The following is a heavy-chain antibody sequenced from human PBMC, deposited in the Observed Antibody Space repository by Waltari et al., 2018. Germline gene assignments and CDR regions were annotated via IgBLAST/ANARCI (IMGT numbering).Heavy chain of an antibody. CDR2: ISGSGGST. D-gene: IGHD3-22*01. CDR3: AKDAGYYDSSGYYPPHFDY. V-gene: IGHV3-23*04. J-gene: IGHJ4*02. CDR1: GFTFSSYA. Sequence: EVQLVESGGGLVQPGGSLRLSCAASGFTFSSYAMSWVRQAPGTGLEWVSAISGSGGSTYYADSVKGRFTISRDNSKNTLYLQMNSLRAEDTAVYYCAKDAGYYDSSGYYPPHFDYWGQGTLVTVSS.